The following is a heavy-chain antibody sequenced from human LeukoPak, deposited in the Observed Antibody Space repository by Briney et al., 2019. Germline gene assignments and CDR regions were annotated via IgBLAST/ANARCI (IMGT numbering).Heavy chain of an antibody. V-gene: IGHV3-23*01. D-gene: IGHD5-24*01. CDR1: GFTFSSHG. J-gene: IGHJ4*02. CDR3: AKDDAWLQFGD. Sequence: GGTLRLSCAASGFTFSSHGMNWVRQAPGKGLEWVSGISPNGVITYYADSVKGRFTISRDNSKGTVYLQMNSLRPEDTAVYYCAKDDAWLQFGDWGRGTLVTVSS. CDR2: ISPNGVIT.